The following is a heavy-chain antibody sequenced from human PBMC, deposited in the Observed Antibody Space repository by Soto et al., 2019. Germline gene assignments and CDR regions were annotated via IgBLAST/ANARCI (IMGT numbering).Heavy chain of an antibody. CDR2: IHYDGST. Sequence: QVQLQESGPGLVKPSETLSLTCTVSGGSISNYYWNWIRQPPGKGLEWIGNIHYDGSTKYNPSLKSRGTVSVDTSKKQFSLKVSSVTAADTAVYYCAGNYDVLTGRGDLDVWGQGTTVTVSS. CDR1: GGSISNYY. J-gene: IGHJ6*02. V-gene: IGHV4-59*08. CDR3: AGNYDVLTGRGDLDV. D-gene: IGHD3-9*01.